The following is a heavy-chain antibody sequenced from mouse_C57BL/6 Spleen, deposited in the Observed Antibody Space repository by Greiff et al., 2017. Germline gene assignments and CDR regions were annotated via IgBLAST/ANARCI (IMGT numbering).Heavy chain of an antibody. CDR2: INPNNGGT. Sequence: VQLQQSGPELVKPGASVKIPCKASGYTFTDYNMDWVKQSHGKSLEWIGDINPNNGGTIYNQKCKGKATLTVDKSSSTAYMELRSLTSEDTAVYYCARQGYGSSYAMDYWGQGTSVTVSS. J-gene: IGHJ4*01. D-gene: IGHD1-1*01. CDR3: ARQGYGSSYAMDY. CDR1: GYTFTDYN. V-gene: IGHV1-18*01.